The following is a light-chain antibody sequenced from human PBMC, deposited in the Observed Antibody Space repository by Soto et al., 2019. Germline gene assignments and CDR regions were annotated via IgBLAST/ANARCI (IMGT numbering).Light chain of an antibody. CDR1: SSDVGGYNY. V-gene: IGLV2-14*03. Sequence: QSALTQPASVSGSPGQSITISCTGTSSDVGGYNYVSWYQQHPGKAPKLMIYDVTYRPPGVSDRFSGSKSGNTASLTISGLQAEYEAEYFCSSYTSSTTVLFGGGTKLTVL. CDR3: SSYTSSTTVL. CDR2: DVT. J-gene: IGLJ2*01.